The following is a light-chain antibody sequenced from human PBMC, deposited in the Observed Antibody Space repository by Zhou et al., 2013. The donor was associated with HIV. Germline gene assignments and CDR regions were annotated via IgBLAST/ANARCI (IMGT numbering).Light chain of an antibody. CDR2: GAS. CDR1: QSVSSY. V-gene: IGKV3-20*01. Sequence: EIVLTQSPATLSLSPGERATLSCRASQSVSSYLAWYQQNPGQAPRLLIFGASSRATGIPDRFSGSGSETDFTLTISRLEPEDSAVYFCQQYGSSPLTFGGGTKVEIK. CDR3: QQYGSSPLT. J-gene: IGKJ4*01.